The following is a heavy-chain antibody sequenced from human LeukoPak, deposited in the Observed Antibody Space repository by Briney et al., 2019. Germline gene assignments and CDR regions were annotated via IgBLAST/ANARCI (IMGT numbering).Heavy chain of an antibody. V-gene: IGHV3-23*01. Sequence: RPGGSLRLSCAASGFTFSSYAVSWVRHAPGKGLERVSAISGSGGSTYYADSVKGRFTISRDNSKNTLYLQMNSLRAEDTAVYYCAPQEGSGIAARRRLDPWGQGTLVTVSS. CDR2: ISGSGGST. CDR3: APQEGSGIAARRRLDP. D-gene: IGHD6-6*01. J-gene: IGHJ5*02. CDR1: GFTFSSYA.